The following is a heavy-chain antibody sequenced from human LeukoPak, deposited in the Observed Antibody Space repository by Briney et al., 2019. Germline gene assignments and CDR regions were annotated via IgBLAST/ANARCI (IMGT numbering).Heavy chain of an antibody. Sequence: KPSETLSLTCTVSGGSISSSSYYWGWIRQPRGKGREWIGSIYYSGSTYYNPSLKSRVTISVDTSKNQFSLKLSSVTAADTAVYYCARLGYSYGQVDYWGQGTLVTVSS. CDR2: IYYSGST. D-gene: IGHD5-18*01. J-gene: IGHJ4*02. V-gene: IGHV4-39*01. CDR3: ARLGYSYGQVDY. CDR1: GGSISSSSYY.